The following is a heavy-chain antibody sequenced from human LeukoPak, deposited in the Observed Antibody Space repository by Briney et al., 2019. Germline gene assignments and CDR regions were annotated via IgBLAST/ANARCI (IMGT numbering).Heavy chain of an antibody. CDR2: IKQDGSEK. J-gene: IGHJ5*02. V-gene: IGHV3-7*01. CDR1: GFSFSYYW. Sequence: GGSLRLSCAASGFSFSYYWMSWVRQAPGKGLEWVANIKQDGSEKYYVDSVKGRFTISGDNAKKSLYLQMSSLRAEDTAVYYCARDAEVGTLFGVLSRYNWFDPWGQGALVTVSS. CDR3: ARDAEVGTLFGVLSRYNWFDP. D-gene: IGHD3-3*01.